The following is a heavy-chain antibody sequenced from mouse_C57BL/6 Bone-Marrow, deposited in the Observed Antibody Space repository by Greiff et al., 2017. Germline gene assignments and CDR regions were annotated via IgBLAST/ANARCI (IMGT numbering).Heavy chain of an antibody. Sequence: QVQLKESGAELVKPGASVKLSCKASGYTFTSYWMQWVKQRPGQGLEWIGEIDPSDSYTNYNQKFKGKATLTVDTSSSTAYMQLSSLTSEDSAVYYCAREYYGSSSWFAYWGQGTLVTVSA. CDR1: GYTFTSYW. J-gene: IGHJ3*01. CDR3: AREYYGSSSWFAY. CDR2: IDPSDSYT. D-gene: IGHD1-1*01. V-gene: IGHV1-50*01.